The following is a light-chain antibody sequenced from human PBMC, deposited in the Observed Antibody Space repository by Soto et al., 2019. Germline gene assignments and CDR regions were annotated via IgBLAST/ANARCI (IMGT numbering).Light chain of an antibody. V-gene: IGKV3-15*01. CDR3: QQYNNWPALT. CDR2: GAS. J-gene: IGKJ4*01. Sequence: EIVMTQSPATPPVSPGERATLSCSASLSVSSNLAWYQQKPGQAPRLLIYGASTRATAIPARCSGSGAGPDFILPITSLQSEACAVYYCQQYNNWPALTFGGGTKVEIK. CDR1: LSVSSN.